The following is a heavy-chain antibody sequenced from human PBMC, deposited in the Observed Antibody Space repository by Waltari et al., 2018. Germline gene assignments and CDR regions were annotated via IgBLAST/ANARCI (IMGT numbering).Heavy chain of an antibody. Sequence: QLQLQESGSGLVKPSQTLSLTCAVSGGSISRGGYSWSWIRQPPGKGLEWIGYIYHRGGTYYNPSLKSRVTISVDRSKNQFSLKLSSVTAADTAVYYCARVPTRDSGSYFDYWGQGTLVTVSS. CDR3: ARVPTRDSGSYFDY. D-gene: IGHD1-26*01. V-gene: IGHV4-30-2*01. CDR2: IYHRGGT. J-gene: IGHJ4*02. CDR1: GGSISRGGYS.